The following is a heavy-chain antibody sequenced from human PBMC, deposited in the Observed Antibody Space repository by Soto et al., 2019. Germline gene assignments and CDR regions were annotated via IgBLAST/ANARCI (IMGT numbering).Heavy chain of an antibody. V-gene: IGHV4-31*03. CDR2: IYYSGST. D-gene: IGHD3-3*01. CDR1: GGSISSGGYY. Sequence: SETLSLTCTVSGGSISSGGYYWSWIRQHPGKGLEWIGYIYYSGSTYYNPSLKSRVTISVDTSKNQFSLKLSSVTAADTAVYYCARGPQGIFGVVTPLYTPFDPWGQGTLVTVSS. CDR3: ARGPQGIFGVVTPLYTPFDP. J-gene: IGHJ5*02.